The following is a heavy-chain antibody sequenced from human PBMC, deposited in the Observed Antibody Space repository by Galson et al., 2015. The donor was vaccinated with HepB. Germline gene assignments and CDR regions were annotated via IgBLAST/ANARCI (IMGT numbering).Heavy chain of an antibody. J-gene: IGHJ4*02. CDR3: AREIGYYDSSGPGPLFDY. CDR2: ISYDGSNK. Sequence: SLRLSCEAYGFTFSSYAMNWVRQAPGKGLEWVAVISYDGSNKYYADSVKGRFTISRDNSKNTLYLQMNSLRAEDTAVYYCAREIGYYDSSGPGPLFDYWGQGTLVTVSS. CDR1: GFTFSSYA. V-gene: IGHV3-30*04. D-gene: IGHD3-22*01.